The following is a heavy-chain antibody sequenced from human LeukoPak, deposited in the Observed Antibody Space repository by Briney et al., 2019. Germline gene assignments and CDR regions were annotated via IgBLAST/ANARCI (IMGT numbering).Heavy chain of an antibody. J-gene: IGHJ4*02. CDR3: AKSVLYQPPGDC. D-gene: IGHD2-15*01. Sequence: PGGSLRLSCAASGFTFSTYAMSWVRQAPGKWLEWVSAISGSGGSTYYTDSVKGRFTISRDNPKNTLYLQMNSLRAEDTAVYYCAKSVLYQPPGDCWGQGTLVTVSS. CDR1: GFTFSTYA. CDR2: ISGSGGST. V-gene: IGHV3-23*01.